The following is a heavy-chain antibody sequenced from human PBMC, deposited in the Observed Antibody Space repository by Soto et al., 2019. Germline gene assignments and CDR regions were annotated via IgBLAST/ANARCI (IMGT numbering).Heavy chain of an antibody. CDR2: IKPNSGGT. J-gene: IGHJ4*02. D-gene: IGHD4-17*01. V-gene: IGHV1-2*02. CDR1: GYTFTGYY. CDR3: ARVSPRLRGNFDY. Sequence: QVKLVQSGAEVKKPGASVKVSCKASGYTFTGYYMHWVRQAPGQGLEWMGWIKPNSGGTNYAQKFQGRVTMTRDTSISTAYMELSRLRSDDTAVYYCARVSPRLRGNFDYWGQGTLVTVSS.